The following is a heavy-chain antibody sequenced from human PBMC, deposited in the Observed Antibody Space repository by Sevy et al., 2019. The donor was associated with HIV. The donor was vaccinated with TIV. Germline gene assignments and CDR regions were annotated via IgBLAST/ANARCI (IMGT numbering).Heavy chain of an antibody. CDR1: GFTFSIYG. CDR3: AKDLTGRYSSSSGDFDY. J-gene: IGHJ4*02. V-gene: IGHV3-30*02. CDR2: IRYDGSTK. D-gene: IGHD6-6*01. Sequence: GGSLRLSCAASGFTFSIYGMHWVPQAPGKGLEWVACIRYDGSTKYYADSVKGRFTISRDNSKNTLYLQMNSLRAEDTAVYYCAKDLTGRYSSSSGDFDYWGQGTLVTVSS.